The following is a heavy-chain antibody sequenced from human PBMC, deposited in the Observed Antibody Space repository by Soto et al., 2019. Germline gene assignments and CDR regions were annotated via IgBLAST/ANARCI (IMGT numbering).Heavy chain of an antibody. CDR1: GFTFSSYG. CDR3: AKDGQWLEYYYYYGMDV. J-gene: IGHJ6*02. Sequence: GGSLRLSCAASGFTFSSYGMHWVRQAPGKGLEWVAVISYDGSNKYYADSVKGRFTISRDNSKNTLYLQMNSLRAEDTAMYYCAKDGQWLEYYYYYGMDVWGQGTTVTVSS. V-gene: IGHV3-30*18. CDR2: ISYDGSNK. D-gene: IGHD6-19*01.